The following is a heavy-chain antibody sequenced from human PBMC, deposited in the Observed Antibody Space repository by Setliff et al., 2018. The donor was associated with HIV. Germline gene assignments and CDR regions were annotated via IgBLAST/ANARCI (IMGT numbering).Heavy chain of an antibody. CDR2: IYASGGT. V-gene: IGHV4-61*02. CDR1: GGSISSGSYY. J-gene: IGHJ4*02. D-gene: IGHD3-22*01. Sequence: NPSETLSLTCTVSGGSISSGSYYWSWIRQPAGKGLEWIGRIYASGGTNYNPSLKSRVTTSVDTSQNQFSLKLGSVTAADTAMYYCARATYYYDSSGYYYKSYYFDYWGQGTLVTVSS. CDR3: ARATYYYDSSGYYYKSYYFDY.